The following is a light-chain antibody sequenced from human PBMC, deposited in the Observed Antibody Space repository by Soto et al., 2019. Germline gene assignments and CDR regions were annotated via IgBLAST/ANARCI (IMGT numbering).Light chain of an antibody. Sequence: DIQMTQSPSTLSASVGDRVTITCRASQSISSWVAWYQQKPGKGPKLLIYKASHLESGVPSRFSGSGSGTEFTLTISSLQPDDFATYYCQHYNSYSEACGQGTKGDI. CDR3: QHYNSYSEA. V-gene: IGKV1-5*03. J-gene: IGKJ1*01. CDR1: QSISSW. CDR2: KAS.